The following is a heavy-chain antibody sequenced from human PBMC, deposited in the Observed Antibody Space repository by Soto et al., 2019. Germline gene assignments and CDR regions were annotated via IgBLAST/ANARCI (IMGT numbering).Heavy chain of an antibody. V-gene: IGHV4-39*01. CDR3: ARPEGGYGSGYSWFDP. CDR1: GRSISEINSY. Sequence: SSETLSLTYSVSGRSISEINSYWGWIRQTPGEGLEWIGTIHHTGSTYYNPSLKSRVIISLDTSKNQFSLKLSSVTAADTALYYCARPEGGYGSGYSWFDPWGQGTRVTVSS. CDR2: IHHTGST. D-gene: IGHD5-12*01. J-gene: IGHJ5*02.